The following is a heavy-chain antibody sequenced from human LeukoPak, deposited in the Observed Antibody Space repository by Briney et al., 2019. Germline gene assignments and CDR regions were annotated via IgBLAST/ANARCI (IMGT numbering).Heavy chain of an antibody. J-gene: IGHJ4*02. D-gene: IGHD4/OR15-4a*01. Sequence: GGSLRLSCAASGFTFSNYAMSWVRQAPGEGLEWVSVISGSGGGTYYADSVKGRFSISRDNSKNTLYLQMNSLRAEDTAVYYCPKSHGYGANSVLGDYWGQGTLVSVSS. V-gene: IGHV3-23*01. CDR3: PKSHGYGANSVLGDY. CDR2: ISGSGGGT. CDR1: GFTFSNYA.